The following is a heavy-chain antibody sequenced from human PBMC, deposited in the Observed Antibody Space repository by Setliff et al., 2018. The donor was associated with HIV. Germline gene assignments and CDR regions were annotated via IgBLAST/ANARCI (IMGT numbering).Heavy chain of an antibody. J-gene: IGHJ5*02. CDR1: GYTCTKFD. CDR2: MNPNSGNT. D-gene: IGHD3-9*01. CDR3: ARTWGAGVNGYWFEP. V-gene: IGHV1-8*01. Sequence: GASVKVSCKASGYTCTKFDINWVRQATGQGLEWMGWMNPNSGNTGFAQQFQGRVTMTRNTSISTAYMELRSLRSEHTAVCFCARTWGAGVNGYWFEPWGQGTRVTVSS.